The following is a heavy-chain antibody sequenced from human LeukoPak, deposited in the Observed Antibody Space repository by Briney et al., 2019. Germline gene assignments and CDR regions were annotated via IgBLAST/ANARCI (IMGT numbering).Heavy chain of an antibody. D-gene: IGHD3-10*01. CDR2: ISAYNGNT. V-gene: IGHV1-18*01. Sequence: ASVKVSCKASGYTFTNYGISWVRHAPGQGLEWMGWISAYNGNTNYPQKFQARVTMTTDTSTSIAYMERRSLRYDDTAVYFCGRSFGNYYGSGTPPLYFDYWGQGTLVTVSS. CDR1: GYTFTNYG. CDR3: GRSFGNYYGSGTPPLYFDY. J-gene: IGHJ4*02.